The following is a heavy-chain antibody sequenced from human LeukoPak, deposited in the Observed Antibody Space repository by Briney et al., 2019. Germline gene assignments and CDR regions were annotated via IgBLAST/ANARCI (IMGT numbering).Heavy chain of an antibody. CDR1: GFTFSSYS. D-gene: IGHD3-3*01. CDR3: ARDQRVEYYFDY. Sequence: GGSLRLSCAASGFTFSSYSMNWVRQAPGKGLEWVSSISSSSSYIYYADSVKGRFTISRDNAKNSLYLQMNSLRAEDTAVYYCARDQRVEYYFDYWGQGTLVTVSS. J-gene: IGHJ4*02. CDR2: ISSSSSYI. V-gene: IGHV3-21*01.